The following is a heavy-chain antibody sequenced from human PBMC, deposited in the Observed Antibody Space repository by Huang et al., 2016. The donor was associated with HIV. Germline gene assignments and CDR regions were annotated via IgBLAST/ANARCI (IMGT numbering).Heavy chain of an antibody. CDR2: ISGSGGVT. CDR1: EFTFSTFA. J-gene: IGHJ6*02. Sequence: EVQLVESGGGLVQPGKSLRLSCAASEFTFSTFAVSWVRQAPGKGLEWVSGISGSGGVTQYADSVRGRFTISRDNSLKTLYLQMNSLTAEDTAVYYCAKDPYRSAWHSETSRYYYYGMDVWGQGTTVTVSS. CDR3: AKDPYRSAWHSETSRYYYYGMDV. V-gene: IGHV3-23*04. D-gene: IGHD6-19*01.